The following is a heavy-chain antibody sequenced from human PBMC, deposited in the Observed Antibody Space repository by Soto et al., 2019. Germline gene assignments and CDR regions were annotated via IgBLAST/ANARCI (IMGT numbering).Heavy chain of an antibody. Sequence: SETLSLTCTVSGGSISSGGYYWSWIRQHPGKGLEWIGYIYYSGSTYYNPSLKSRVTISVDTSKNQFSLKLSSVTAADTAVYYCARARGVVAATPYYFDYWGQGTLVTVSS. D-gene: IGHD2-15*01. J-gene: IGHJ4*02. CDR2: IYYSGST. CDR3: ARARGVVAATPYYFDY. V-gene: IGHV4-31*03. CDR1: GGSISSGGYY.